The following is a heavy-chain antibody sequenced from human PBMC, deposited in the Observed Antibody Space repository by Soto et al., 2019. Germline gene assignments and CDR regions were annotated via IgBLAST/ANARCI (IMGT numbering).Heavy chain of an antibody. J-gene: IGHJ6*02. V-gene: IGHV3-33*01. CDR1: GFTFSSYG. Sequence: GGSLRLSCAASGFTFSSYGMHWVRQAPGKGLEWVAVIWYDGSNKYYADSVKGRFTISRDNSKNTLYLQMNSLRAEDTAVYYCARDSAGNYDILNGYHRGGGMDVWGQGTTVTVSS. CDR3: ARDSAGNYDILNGYHRGGGMDV. D-gene: IGHD3-9*01. CDR2: IWYDGSNK.